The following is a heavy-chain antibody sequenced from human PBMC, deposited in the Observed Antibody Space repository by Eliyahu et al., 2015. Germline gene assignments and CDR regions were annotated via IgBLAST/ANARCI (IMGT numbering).Heavy chain of an antibody. CDR1: GXTFXSYS. Sequence: EVQLVESGGGLVQPGGSLRLXCAASGXTFXSYSMNWVRQAPGKGLEWVSYIXSSSSTIYYADSVKGRFTISRDNAKNSLYLQMNSLRDEDTAVYYCARGDPGDGDWLDAFDIWGQGTMVTVSS. CDR3: ARGDPGDGDWLDAFDI. CDR2: IXSSSSTI. D-gene: IGHD4-17*01. V-gene: IGHV3-48*02. J-gene: IGHJ3*02.